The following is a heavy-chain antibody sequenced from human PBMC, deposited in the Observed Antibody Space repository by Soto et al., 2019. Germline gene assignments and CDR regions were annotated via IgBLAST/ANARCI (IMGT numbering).Heavy chain of an antibody. CDR3: ARGGYCSGASCYCFDP. CDR1: GGTLSSYT. Sequence: QVQLVQSGAEVKKPGSSVKVSCKASGGTLSSYTSSWVRQAPGQGLEWMGRIIPILGIANYAQKFQGRVTITADKSTSTAYMELSSLRSEDTAVYYSARGGYCSGASCYCFDPWGQGTLVTVSS. J-gene: IGHJ5*02. D-gene: IGHD2-15*01. CDR2: IIPILGIA. V-gene: IGHV1-69*02.